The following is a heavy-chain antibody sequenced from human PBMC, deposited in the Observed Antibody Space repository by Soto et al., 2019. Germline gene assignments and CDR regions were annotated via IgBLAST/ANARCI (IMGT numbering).Heavy chain of an antibody. D-gene: IGHD1-1*01. Sequence: SVPVSCQASGGTFSSYAISWVRQAPGQGLEWMGGIIPIFGTANYAQKFQGRVTITADESTSTAYMELSSLRSEDTAVYYCASREIEVRDCYYYGMDVWGQGTTVTVSS. CDR1: GGTFSSYA. CDR2: IIPIFGTA. V-gene: IGHV1-69*13. CDR3: ASREIEVRDCYYYGMDV. J-gene: IGHJ6*02.